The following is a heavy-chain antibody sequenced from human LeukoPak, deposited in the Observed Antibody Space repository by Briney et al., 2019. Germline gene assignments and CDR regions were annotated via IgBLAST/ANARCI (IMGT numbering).Heavy chain of an antibody. CDR1: GFTFSSYG. CDR3: TTILFY. Sequence: GGSLRLSCAASGFTFSSYGMHWVRQAPGKGLEWVAVISYDGSNKYYADSVKGRFTISRDNSKNTLYLQMNSLKTEDTAVYYCTTILFYWGQGTLVTVSS. D-gene: IGHD2/OR15-2a*01. J-gene: IGHJ4*02. CDR2: ISYDGSNK. V-gene: IGHV3-30*03.